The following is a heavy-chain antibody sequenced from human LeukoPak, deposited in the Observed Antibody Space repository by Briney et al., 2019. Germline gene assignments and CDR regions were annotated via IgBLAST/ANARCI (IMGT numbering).Heavy chain of an antibody. V-gene: IGHV4-59*11. CDR1: GDSLISHY. CDR2: ISHSGTT. J-gene: IGHJ6*03. Sequence: SETLSLTCTVSGDSLISHYWTWIRQPPGKGLEWIGYISHSGTTNYSPSLESRVTISLDTSKNQFSLRLTSVTAADAAVYYCARGVPSATYYFYYHMDVWGKGTTVTVSS. D-gene: IGHD3-10*01. CDR3: ARGVPSATYYFYYHMDV.